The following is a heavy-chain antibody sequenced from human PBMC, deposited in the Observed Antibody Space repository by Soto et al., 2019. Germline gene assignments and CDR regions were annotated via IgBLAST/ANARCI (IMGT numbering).Heavy chain of an antibody. J-gene: IGHJ4*02. CDR1: GYTFNNSG. D-gene: IGHD1-26*01. Sequence: QVQLVQSGPEVKKPGASAKVSCKASGYTFNNSGISWMRQVPGQGLEWMGWISGYNGKTNYTQKFQDRITMTTDTSTDTAYVELRSLRSDDTAGYSFARASGGGLAATSYWGQGPLVPVSS. CDR3: ARASGGGLAATSY. V-gene: IGHV1-18*01. CDR2: ISGYNGKT.